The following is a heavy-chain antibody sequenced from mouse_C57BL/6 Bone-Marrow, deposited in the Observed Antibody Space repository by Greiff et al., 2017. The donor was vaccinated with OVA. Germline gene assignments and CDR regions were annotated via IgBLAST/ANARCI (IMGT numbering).Heavy chain of an antibody. CDR2: IYPRSGNT. CDR1: GYTFTSYG. J-gene: IGHJ3*01. D-gene: IGHD1-1*01. CDR3: ASYYYGSRPLAY. Sequence: VQLQQSGAELARPGASVKLSCKASGYTFTSYGISWVKQRTGQGLEWIGEIYPRSGNTYYNEKFNGKATLTADKSSSTAYMELRSLTSEDSAVYFCASYYYGSRPLAYWGQGTLVTVSA. V-gene: IGHV1-81*01.